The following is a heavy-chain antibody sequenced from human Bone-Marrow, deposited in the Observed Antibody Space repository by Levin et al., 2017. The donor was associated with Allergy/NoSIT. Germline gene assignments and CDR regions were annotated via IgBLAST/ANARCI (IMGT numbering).Heavy chain of an antibody. Sequence: GGSLRLSCAASGFTFSSYGMHWVRQAPGKGLEWVAVISYDGSNKYYADSVKGRFTISRDNSKNTLNLQMNSLRAEDTAVYYCAKDPWSGYPPGVRFDYWGQGTLVTVSS. D-gene: IGHD3-3*01. CDR2: ISYDGSNK. CDR1: GFTFSSYG. J-gene: IGHJ4*02. V-gene: IGHV3-30*18. CDR3: AKDPWSGYPPGVRFDY.